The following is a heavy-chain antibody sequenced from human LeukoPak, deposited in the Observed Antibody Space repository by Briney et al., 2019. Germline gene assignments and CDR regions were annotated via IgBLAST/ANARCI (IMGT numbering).Heavy chain of an antibody. D-gene: IGHD5-12*01. V-gene: IGHV3-33*01. Sequence: GRSLRLSCAASGFTFSSYGMHRVRQAPGKGLEWGAVIWYDGSNTYYADSVKGRFTISRDTSKNTLYLQMNTLRAEDTAVYYCARGREVATRVYYFDYWGQGTLVTVSS. CDR2: IWYDGSNT. CDR3: ARGREVATRVYYFDY. J-gene: IGHJ4*02. CDR1: GFTFSSYG.